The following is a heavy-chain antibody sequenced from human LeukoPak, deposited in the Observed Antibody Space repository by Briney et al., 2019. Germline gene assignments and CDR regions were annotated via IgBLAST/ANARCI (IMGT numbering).Heavy chain of an antibody. D-gene: IGHD5-12*01. CDR1: GFTFSTNN. V-gene: IGHV3-21*01. J-gene: IGHJ4*02. Sequence: GGSLRLSCAASGFTFSTNNMNWVRQAPGKGLEWVSSISSSSSYIYYADSVKGRFTTSRDNSKNTLYLQRNSLRAEDTAVYYWARGPSGYHNTGGQGTLVTVSS. CDR2: ISSSSSYI. CDR3: ARGPSGYHNT.